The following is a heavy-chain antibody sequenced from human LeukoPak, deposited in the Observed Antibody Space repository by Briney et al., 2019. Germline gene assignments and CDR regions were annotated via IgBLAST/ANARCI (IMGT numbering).Heavy chain of an antibody. CDR2: IYHTGIT. J-gene: IGHJ3*02. CDR1: GYSISNGYY. D-gene: IGHD3-3*01. CDR3: ARETQGYYDFWSGYPSETFDI. V-gene: IGHV4-38-2*02. Sequence: SETLSLTCTVSGYSISNGYYWGWIRQPPGKGLEWLGSIYHTGITFDNPSLKSRVTISVDTSKNQFSLKLSSVTAADTAVYYCARETQGYYDFWSGYPSETFDIWGQGTMVTVSS.